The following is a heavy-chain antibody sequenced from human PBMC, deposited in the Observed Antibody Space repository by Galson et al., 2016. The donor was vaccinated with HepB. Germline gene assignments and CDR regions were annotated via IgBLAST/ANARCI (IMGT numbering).Heavy chain of an antibody. CDR2: LKSKTAVGTT. CDR1: GSNFAEAW. CDR3: VTRGGENN. Sequence: SLRLSCAGSGSNFAEAWMNWVRQTPGKGLEWVGRLKSKTAVGTTDYAAPVKGRFFISRDGSKNTLYLQMTSLKTEDTGIYYCVTRGGENNWGQGALVTVSS. D-gene: IGHD2/OR15-2a*01. V-gene: IGHV3-15*01. J-gene: IGHJ4*02.